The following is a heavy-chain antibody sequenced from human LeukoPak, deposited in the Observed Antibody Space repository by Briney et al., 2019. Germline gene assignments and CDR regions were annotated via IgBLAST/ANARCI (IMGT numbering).Heavy chain of an antibody. CDR3: ARESSDYGDYDAFDI. J-gene: IGHJ3*02. D-gene: IGHD4-17*01. CDR2: IVNDGSTT. V-gene: IGHV3-74*01. Sequence: GGSLRLSCAASGFTFSTYYMHWVRQAPGKGLVWVSRIVNDGSTTTYAGSVKGRFTISRDNAKNTLFLQMNSLRVGDTAVYYCARESSDYGDYDAFDIWGRGTMVTVSS. CDR1: GFTFSTYY.